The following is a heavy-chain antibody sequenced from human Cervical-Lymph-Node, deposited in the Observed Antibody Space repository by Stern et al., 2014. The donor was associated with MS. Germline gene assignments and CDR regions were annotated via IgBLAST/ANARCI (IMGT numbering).Heavy chain of an antibody. V-gene: IGHV2-70*01. CDR1: GFSLSTSGMC. J-gene: IGHJ4*02. Sequence: QVTLKESGPALVKPTQTLTLTCTFSGFSLSTSGMCVSWIHQPPGKALEXLALIDWDDDKYYSTSLKTRLTISKDTSKNQVVLTMTNMDPVDTATYYCARTGDYGSGSYFFDYWGQGTLVTVSS. CDR3: ARTGDYGSGSYFFDY. CDR2: IDWDDDK. D-gene: IGHD3-10*01.